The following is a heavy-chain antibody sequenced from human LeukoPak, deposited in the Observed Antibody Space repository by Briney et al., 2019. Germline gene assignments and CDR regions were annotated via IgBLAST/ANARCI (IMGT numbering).Heavy chain of an antibody. J-gene: IGHJ1*01. V-gene: IGHV4-4*09. CDR2: IYTSGST. CDR1: GGSISSYY. CDR3: AGTSSGSKTPPESYQH. D-gene: IGHD3-22*01. Sequence: SETLSLTCTVSGGSISSYYWSWIRQPPGKGLEWIGYIYTSGSTNYNPSLKSRVTISVDTSKNQFSLKLSSVTAADTAVYYCAGTSSGSKTPPESYQHWGHGTLVTVSS.